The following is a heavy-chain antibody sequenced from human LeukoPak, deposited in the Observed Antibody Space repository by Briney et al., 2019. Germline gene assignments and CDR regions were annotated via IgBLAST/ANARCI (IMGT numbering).Heavy chain of an antibody. CDR2: INHSGST. D-gene: IGHD1-26*01. CDR3: ARGPWGLRRTAGDYFDY. J-gene: IGHJ4*02. CDR1: GGSFSGYY. Sequence: PSETLSLTCAVYGGSFSGYYWNWIRQPPGKGLEWIGEINHSGSTNYNPSLKSGVTISVDTSKKQFSLKLSSVTAADTAVYYCARGPWGLRRTAGDYFDYWGQGTLVTVSS. V-gene: IGHV4-34*01.